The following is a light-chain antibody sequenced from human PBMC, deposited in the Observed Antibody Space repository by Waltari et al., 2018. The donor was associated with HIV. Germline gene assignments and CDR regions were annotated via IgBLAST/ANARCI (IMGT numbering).Light chain of an antibody. CDR2: AAS. Sequence: IVLTQSPGTLSLSPGERATLSCRASQSVSNNFLAWYQQKSGQAPRLLIYAASNRATGSPDRCSGSWSGTDFTLTISRLEPADCAVDYCQQYGSSLWTFGQGTKVEI. J-gene: IGKJ1*01. CDR3: QQYGSSLWT. CDR1: QSVSNNF. V-gene: IGKV3-20*01.